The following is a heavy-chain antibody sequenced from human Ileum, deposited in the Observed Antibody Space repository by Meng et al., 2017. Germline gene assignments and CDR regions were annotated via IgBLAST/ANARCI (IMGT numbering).Heavy chain of an antibody. CDR3: ARGGPWFDP. CDR1: GGSFRGYD. CDR2: INRGGNT. Sequence: QVHLIRGGAGRLKPSGTRSLPCAVSGGSFRGYDWTWIRQSTRKGREWIGEINRGGNTNYNPSLKSRVTISVDTCKNQFSLKLSSVTAADTAVYYCARGGPWFDPWGQGTLVTVSS. V-gene: IGHV4-34*01. J-gene: IGHJ5*02.